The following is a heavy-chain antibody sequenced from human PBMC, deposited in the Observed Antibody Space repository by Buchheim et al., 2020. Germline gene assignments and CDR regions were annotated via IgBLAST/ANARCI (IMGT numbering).Heavy chain of an antibody. CDR3: AGHKIAAPGKGY. Sequence: VQLVESGGALVKPGGSLRLSCAASGFTFSNAWMSWVRQAPGKGLEWVSYISSSGTTIYYADSVKGRFTISRDNAKNSLYLQMDSLRAEDTAVYFCAGHKIAAPGKGYWGQGTL. J-gene: IGHJ4*02. CDR2: ISSSGTTI. D-gene: IGHD6-13*01. V-gene: IGHV3-11*01. CDR1: GFTFSNAW.